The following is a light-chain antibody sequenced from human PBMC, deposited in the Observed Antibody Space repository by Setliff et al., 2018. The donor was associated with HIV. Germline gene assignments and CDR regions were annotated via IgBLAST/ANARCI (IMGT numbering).Light chain of an antibody. J-gene: IGLJ1*01. V-gene: IGLV2-11*01. CDR2: DVS. CDR1: GGNVGAYNY. CDR3: CSYAGSYSVV. Sequence: QSALTQPPSVSGSLGQSVTISCTGTGGNVGAYNYVSWYQQHPGKAPKLLIYDVSKRPSGVPDRISGSKSGTTASLTISGLQGEDEADYHCCSYAGSYSVVFGTGTKVTVL.